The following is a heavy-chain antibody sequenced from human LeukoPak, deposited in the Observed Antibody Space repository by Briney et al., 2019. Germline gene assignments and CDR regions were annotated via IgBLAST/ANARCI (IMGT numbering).Heavy chain of an antibody. D-gene: IGHD6-19*01. V-gene: IGHV3-48*03. J-gene: IGHJ4*02. CDR2: ISSSGSTI. Sequence: GGSLRLSCAASGFTFSSYEMNWVRQAPGKGLEWVSYISSSGSTIYYADSVKGRFTISRDNAKNSLYLQMNSLRAEDTAVYYCARDGIAVAGTPYYFDYWGQGTLVTVSS. CDR3: ARDGIAVAGTPYYFDY. CDR1: GFTFSSYE.